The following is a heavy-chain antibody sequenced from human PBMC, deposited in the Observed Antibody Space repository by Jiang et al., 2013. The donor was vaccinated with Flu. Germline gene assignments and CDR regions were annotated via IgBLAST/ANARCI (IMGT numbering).Heavy chain of an antibody. V-gene: IGHV1-18*01. J-gene: IGHJ5*02. CDR1: GYTFTSYG. D-gene: IGHD3-10*01. CDR2: ISAYNGNT. CDR3: ARDQLLWFGELLSEGGNWFDP. Sequence: GAEVKKPGASVKVSCKASGYTFTSYGISWVRQAPGQGLEWMGWISAYNGNTNYAQKLQGRVTMTTDTSTSTAYMELRSLRSDDTAVYYCARDQLLWFGELLSEGGNWFDPWGQGTLVTVSS.